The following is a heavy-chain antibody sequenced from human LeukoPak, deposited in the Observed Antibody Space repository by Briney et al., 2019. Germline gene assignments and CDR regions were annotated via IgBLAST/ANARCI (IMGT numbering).Heavy chain of an antibody. V-gene: IGHV3-7*01. CDR3: ARDQGRMATYYSNNYYYYYMDV. J-gene: IGHJ6*03. CDR1: GFTFSSYW. CDR2: IKQDGSEK. D-gene: IGHD3-10*01. Sequence: PGGSLRLSCAASGFTFSSYWMSWVRQAPGKGLEWVANIKQDGSEKYYVDSVKGRFTISRDNAKNSLYLQMNSLRAEDTAVYYCARDQGRMATYYSNNYYYYYMDVWGKGTTVTVSS.